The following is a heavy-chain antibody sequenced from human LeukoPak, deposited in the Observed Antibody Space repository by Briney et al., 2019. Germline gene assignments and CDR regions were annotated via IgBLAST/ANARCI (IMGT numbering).Heavy chain of an antibody. Sequence: PGGSLRLSCAASGFTFSSYWMHWVRQAPGKGLVWVSRINTDGSSTSYADSVKGRFTISRDNAKNTLYLQMNSLRAEDTAVYYCAKDRRYFGSGLDSWGQGTLVTVSS. D-gene: IGHD3-10*01. CDR3: AKDRRYFGSGLDS. CDR2: INTDGSST. J-gene: IGHJ4*02. CDR1: GFTFSSYW. V-gene: IGHV3-74*01.